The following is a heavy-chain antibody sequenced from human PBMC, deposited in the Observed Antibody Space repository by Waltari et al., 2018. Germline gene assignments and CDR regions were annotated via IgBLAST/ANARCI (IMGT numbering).Heavy chain of an antibody. Sequence: QVQLVESGGGVVQPGGSLRLSCAASGFTFSSYGMHWVRQAPGKGLEWVAFIRYDGSNKYYADSVKGRFTISRDNSKNTLYLQMNSLRAEDTAVYYCANLYDRVDYWGQGTLVTVSS. V-gene: IGHV3-30*02. D-gene: IGHD3-16*01. CDR2: IRYDGSNK. CDR1: GFTFSSYG. CDR3: ANLYDRVDY. J-gene: IGHJ4*02.